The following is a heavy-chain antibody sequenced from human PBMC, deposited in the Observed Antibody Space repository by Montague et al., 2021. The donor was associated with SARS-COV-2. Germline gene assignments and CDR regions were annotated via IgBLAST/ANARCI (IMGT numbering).Heavy chain of an antibody. Sequence: CAISGDSVSSNSATWNWIRQSPSRSLEWLGRTYYRSMWKSDYARSVKSRIAINPDTSKNRFSLQLSSVTPEDTALYYCVRGIEAAGSYDYWGQGTLVTVSS. D-gene: IGHD6-13*01. J-gene: IGHJ4*02. CDR1: GDSVSSNSAT. CDR2: TYYRSMWKS. CDR3: VRGIEAAGSYDY. V-gene: IGHV6-1*01.